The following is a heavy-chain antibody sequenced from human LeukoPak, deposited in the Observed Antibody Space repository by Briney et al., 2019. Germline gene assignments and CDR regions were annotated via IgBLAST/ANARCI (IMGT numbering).Heavy chain of an antibody. CDR1: GYTFTGYY. D-gene: IGHD4-23*01. CDR3: AREGENYGGNSGDLDY. Sequence: ASVKVSCKASGYTFTGYYMHWVRQAPGQGLEWMGWINPNSGGTNYAQKFQGRVTMTRDTSISTAYMELSRLRSDDTAVYYCAREGENYGGNSGDLDYWDQGPLVTVSS. J-gene: IGHJ4*02. CDR2: INPNSGGT. V-gene: IGHV1-2*02.